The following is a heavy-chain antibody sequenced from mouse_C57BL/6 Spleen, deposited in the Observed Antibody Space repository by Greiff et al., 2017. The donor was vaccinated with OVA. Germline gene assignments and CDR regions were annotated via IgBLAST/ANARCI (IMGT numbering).Heavy chain of an antibody. CDR1: GYAFSSSW. J-gene: IGHJ3*01. CDR2: IYPGDGDT. Sequence: VQLQQSGPELVKPGASVKISCKASGYAFSSSWMNWVKQRPGKGLEWIGRIYPGDGDTNYNGKFKGKATLTADKSSSTAYMQLSSLTSEDSAVYYCAAIYGYGGGFAYWGQGTLVTVSA. CDR3: AAIYGYGGGFAY. V-gene: IGHV1-82*01. D-gene: IGHD2-2*01.